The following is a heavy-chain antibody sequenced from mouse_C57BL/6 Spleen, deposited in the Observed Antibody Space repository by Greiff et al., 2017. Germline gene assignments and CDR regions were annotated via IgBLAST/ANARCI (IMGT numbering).Heavy chain of an antibody. V-gene: IGHV14-2*01. CDR2: IDPEDGET. CDR3: ASFYYYGSSYLAY. D-gene: IGHD1-1*01. J-gene: IGHJ3*01. Sequence: EVMLMESGAELVKPGASVKLSCTASGFNIKDYYMHWVKQRTEQGLEWIGRIDPEDGETKYAPKFQGKATITADTSSNTAFLQLSSLTSEDTAVYSCASFYYYGSSYLAYWGQGTLVTVSA. CDR1: GFNIKDYY.